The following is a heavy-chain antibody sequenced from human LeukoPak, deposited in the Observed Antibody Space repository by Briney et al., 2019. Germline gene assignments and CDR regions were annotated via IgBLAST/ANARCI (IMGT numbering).Heavy chain of an antibody. CDR3: ARFPDYGDYG. CDR2: INPNSGGT. J-gene: IGHJ4*02. D-gene: IGHD4-17*01. Sequence: EASVKVSCKASGYTFTGYYMHWVRQAPGQGLEWMGWINPNSGGTNYAQKFQGRVTMNRDTSISTAYMELSRLRSDDTAVYHCARFPDYGDYGWGQGTLVTVSS. CDR1: GYTFTGYY. V-gene: IGHV1-2*02.